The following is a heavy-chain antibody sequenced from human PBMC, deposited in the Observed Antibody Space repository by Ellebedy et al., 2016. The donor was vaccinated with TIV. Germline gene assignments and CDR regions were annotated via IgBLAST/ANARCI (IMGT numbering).Heavy chain of an antibody. D-gene: IGHD3-16*01. CDR3: ARDCGGSSRCLVY. CDR1: GFNFSNYG. V-gene: IGHV3-33*01. J-gene: IGHJ4*02. Sequence: GGSLRLSXAASGFNFSNYGIQWVRQAPGKGLEWVGVIWYDGSNEEYVESVKGRFTISRDNSKNTTTLQMNSLRVEDTATYYCARDCGGSSRCLVYWGQGSLATVSS. CDR2: IWYDGSNE.